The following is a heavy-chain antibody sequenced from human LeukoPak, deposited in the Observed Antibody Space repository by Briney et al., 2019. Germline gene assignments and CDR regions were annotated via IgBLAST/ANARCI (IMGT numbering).Heavy chain of an antibody. CDR3: ARVGVTSGPQIDY. Sequence: SETLSLTCTVSGGSVSSGSYYWSWIRQPPGKGPEWIGYIYYSGSTNYNPSLKSRVTISVDTSKNQFSLKLSSVTAADTAVYYCARVGVTSGPQIDYWGQGTLVTVSS. CDR1: GGSVSSGSYY. D-gene: IGHD2-21*02. J-gene: IGHJ4*02. CDR2: IYYSGST. V-gene: IGHV4-61*01.